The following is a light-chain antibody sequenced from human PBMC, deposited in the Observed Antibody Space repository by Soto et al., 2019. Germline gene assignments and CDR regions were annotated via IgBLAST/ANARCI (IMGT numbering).Light chain of an antibody. CDR3: HQNFSGCSWT. CDR1: QTISSG. V-gene: IGKV1-5*03. Sequence: QMAQSPSALFGSVGDRVTITCRASQTISSGLAWYQQKPGKAPKLLIYKASTLKSGVPSRFSGSGSRTDFTPTTISRQPEDFSANFYHQNFSGCSWTFGQGTKVDI. CDR2: KAS. J-gene: IGKJ1*01.